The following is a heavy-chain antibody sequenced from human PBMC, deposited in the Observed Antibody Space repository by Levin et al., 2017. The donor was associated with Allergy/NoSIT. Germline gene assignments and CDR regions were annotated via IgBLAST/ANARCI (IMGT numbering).Heavy chain of an antibody. J-gene: IGHJ6*02. CDR3: ARDRTSGIVAEFDRSEGGMDV. CDR1: GGSIRNYY. CDR2: IYYSGST. V-gene: IGHV4-59*01. Sequence: RSSETLSLICSVSGGSIRNYYWSWIRQRPGKGLEWLGYIYYSGSTNYNPSLKGRVTFSVDMSKNHFSLKLNSVTAADTAVYYCARDRTSGIVAEFDRSEGGMDVWGQGTTVTVSS. D-gene: IGHD3-9*01.